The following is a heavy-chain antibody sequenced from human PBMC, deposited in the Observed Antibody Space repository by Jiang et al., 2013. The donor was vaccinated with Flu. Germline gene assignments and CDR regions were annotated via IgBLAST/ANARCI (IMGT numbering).Heavy chain of an antibody. D-gene: IGHD3-10*02. J-gene: IGHJ4*02. CDR1: GFSLTTSGVG. CDR3: AHRAMFAFDY. CDR2: VWWNDAK. Sequence: KPTHTLTLTCTFSGFSLTTSGVGVAWIRQPPGKALEWLALVWWNDAKHYSPSLNSRLTITKDTSKNQVVLTMTNVDPMDTATYYCAHRAMFAFDYWGQGTLVSVSS. V-gene: IGHV2-5*01.